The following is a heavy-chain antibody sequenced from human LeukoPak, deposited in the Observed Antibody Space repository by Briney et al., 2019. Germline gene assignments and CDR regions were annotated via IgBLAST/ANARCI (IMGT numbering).Heavy chain of an antibody. V-gene: IGHV4-39*01. Sequence: SETLSLTCTVSGGSISSSSYYWGWIRQPPGTGLEWIGSIYYSGSTYYNPSLKSRVTISVDTSKNQFSLKLSSVTAADTAVYYCARHTGPKPPYNWNNGDAFDIWGQGTMVTVSS. D-gene: IGHD1/OR15-1a*01. CDR1: GGSISSSSYY. J-gene: IGHJ3*02. CDR3: ARHTGPKPPYNWNNGDAFDI. CDR2: IYYSGST.